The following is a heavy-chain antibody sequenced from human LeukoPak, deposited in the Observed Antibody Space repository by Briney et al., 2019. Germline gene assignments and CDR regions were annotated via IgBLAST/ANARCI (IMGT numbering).Heavy chain of an antibody. V-gene: IGHV1-18*01. CDR2: ISAYNGNT. D-gene: IGHD3-10*01. J-gene: IGHJ4*02. CDR3: ARETSPYQRLGGWVGESIDY. CDR1: GYTFTSYG. Sequence: ASVKVSCKASGYTFTSYGVSWVRQAPGQGLEWMGWISAYNGNTKYAQKLQGRVTMTTDTSTTTAYMELRSLRSDDTAVYYCARETSPYQRLGGWVGESIDYWGQGTLVTVSS.